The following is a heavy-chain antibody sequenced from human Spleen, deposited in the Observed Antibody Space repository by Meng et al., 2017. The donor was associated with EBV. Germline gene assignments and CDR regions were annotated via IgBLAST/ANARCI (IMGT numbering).Heavy chain of an antibody. D-gene: IGHD3-22*01. V-gene: IGHV4-61*01. CDR2: IYHTGSS. Sequence: EPGPAIVNPPETLSRTFTFSCGSIRRSSYDWSWIRQPPGRGLEWIGHIYHTGSSNYHPSLKSRVHMSIDTSANQFSLKLNFVTAADTAVYYCARVTRDSSGYYHTNFDNWGQGTLVTVSS. J-gene: IGHJ4*02. CDR3: ARVTRDSSGYYHTNFDN. CDR1: CGSIRRSSYD.